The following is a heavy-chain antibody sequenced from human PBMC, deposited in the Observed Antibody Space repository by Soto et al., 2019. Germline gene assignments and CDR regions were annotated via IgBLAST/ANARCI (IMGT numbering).Heavy chain of an antibody. CDR2: ISAYNGNT. J-gene: IGHJ4*02. V-gene: IGHV1-18*01. CDR3: ARGPPTGPRAPTTLRPGYFDY. D-gene: IGHD1-1*01. CDR1: GYTFTSYG. Sequence: GESLKISCKASGYTFTSYGISWVRQAPGQGLEWMGWISAYNGNTNYAQKLQGRVTMTTDTSTSTAYMELRSLRSDDTAVYYCARGPPTGPRAPTTLRPGYFDYWGQGTLVTVSS.